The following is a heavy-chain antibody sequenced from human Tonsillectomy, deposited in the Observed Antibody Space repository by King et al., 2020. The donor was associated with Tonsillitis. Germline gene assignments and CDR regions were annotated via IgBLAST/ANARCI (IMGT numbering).Heavy chain of an antibody. V-gene: IGHV4-30-2*01. CDR2: IYYSGST. CDR1: GGSISSGGYS. D-gene: IGHD3-22*01. J-gene: IGHJ4*02. Sequence: LQLQESGSGLVKPSQTLSLTCAVSGGSISSGGYSWSWIRQPPGKGLEWIGYIYYSGSTYYNPSLKSRVTISVDRSKNQFSLKLSSVTAADTAVYYCARERVRSEYYHSSAFDYWGQGTLVTVSS. CDR3: ARERVRSEYYHSSAFDY.